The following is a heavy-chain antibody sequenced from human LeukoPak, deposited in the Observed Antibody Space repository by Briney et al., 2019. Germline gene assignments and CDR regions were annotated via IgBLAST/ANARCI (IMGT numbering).Heavy chain of an antibody. CDR2: IWYDGSEK. V-gene: IGHV3-33*03. CDR1: GFTFKIHG. J-gene: IGHJ3*01. Sequence: GGSLRLSCAASGFTFKIHGMHWVRQAPGKGLEWLAVIWYDGSEKHYADAVRGRSTISRDNSKNTVDLEINSLRDEDTAVYYCAKDIRASSGWYGAFDFWGQGTMLAVSA. CDR3: AKDIRASSGWYGAFDF. D-gene: IGHD6-13*01.